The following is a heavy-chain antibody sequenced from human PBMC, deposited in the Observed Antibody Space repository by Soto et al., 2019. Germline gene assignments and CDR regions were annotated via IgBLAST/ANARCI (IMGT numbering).Heavy chain of an antibody. V-gene: IGHV3-30*18. Sequence: GGSLRLSCAASGFTFSSYGMHWVRQAPGKGLEWVAVISYDGSNKYYADSVKGRFTISRDNSKNTLYLQMNSLRAEDTAVYYCAKSFYSNYVLKGQNYYGMDVWGQGTTVTVSS. CDR3: AKSFYSNYVLKGQNYYGMDV. CDR2: ISYDGSNK. CDR1: GFTFSSYG. D-gene: IGHD4-4*01. J-gene: IGHJ6*02.